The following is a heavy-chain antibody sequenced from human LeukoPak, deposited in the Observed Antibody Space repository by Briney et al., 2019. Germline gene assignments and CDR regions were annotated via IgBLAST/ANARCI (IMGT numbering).Heavy chain of an antibody. J-gene: IGHJ4*02. Sequence: ASVKVSCKASGYTFTGYYMHWVRQAPGQGLEWMGWINPNSGGTNYAQKFQGRVTMTRDTSISTAYMELSRLRSDDTAMYYCARPYYDSSGYLNYWGQGTLVTVSS. CDR1: GYTFTGYY. D-gene: IGHD3-22*01. V-gene: IGHV1-2*02. CDR3: ARPYYDSSGYLNY. CDR2: INPNSGGT.